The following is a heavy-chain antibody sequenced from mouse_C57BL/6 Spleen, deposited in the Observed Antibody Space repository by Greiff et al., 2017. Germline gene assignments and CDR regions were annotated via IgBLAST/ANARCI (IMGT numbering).Heavy chain of an antibody. V-gene: IGHV1-19*01. CDR3: ARSECQSGFDY. CDR2: INPYNGGT. CDR1: GYTFTDYY. Sequence: VQLQQSGPVLVKPGASVKMSCKASGYTFTDYYMNWVKQSHGKSLEWIGVINPYNGGTSYNQKFKGKATLTVDESSSTAYMELNSLTSEDSAVYYCARSECQSGFDYWGQGTTLTVSS. J-gene: IGHJ2*01.